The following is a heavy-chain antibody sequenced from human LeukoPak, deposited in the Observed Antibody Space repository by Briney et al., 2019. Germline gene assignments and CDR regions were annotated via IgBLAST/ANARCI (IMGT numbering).Heavy chain of an antibody. V-gene: IGHV5-51*01. CDR1: GYRFTSYW. CDR2: IYPGGSDT. D-gene: IGHD4-17*01. CDR3: ARLMTTVTRASGYFDL. Sequence: GESLKISCKGLGYRFTSYWIGWVRQMPGKGLEWMGIIYPGGSDTRYSPSFQGQVTISADKSISTAYLQWSSLKASDTAMYYCARLMTTVTRASGYFDLWGRGTLVTVSS. J-gene: IGHJ2*01.